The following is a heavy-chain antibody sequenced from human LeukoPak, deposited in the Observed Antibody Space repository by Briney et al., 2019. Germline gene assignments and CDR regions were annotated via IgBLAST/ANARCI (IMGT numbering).Heavy chain of an antibody. Sequence: GGSLRLSCAASGLTFSRYSMNWVRQAPGKGREWVSSISSSSSYIYYADSVKGRFTISRDSAKNSLYLQMNSMRAEDTAVYYCAREGEGYYDSSGYLDYWGQGTLVTVSS. CDR2: ISSSSSYI. V-gene: IGHV3-21*01. D-gene: IGHD3-22*01. CDR1: GLTFSRYS. J-gene: IGHJ4*02. CDR3: AREGEGYYDSSGYLDY.